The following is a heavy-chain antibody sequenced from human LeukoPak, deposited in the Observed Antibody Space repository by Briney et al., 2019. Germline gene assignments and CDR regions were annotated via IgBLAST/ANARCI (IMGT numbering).Heavy chain of an antibody. Sequence: PSETLSLTCTVSGGSISSSSYYWGWIRQPPGKGLEWIGYIYYSGSIYYSGSTYYNPSLKSRVTISIDTSKNQFSLKLSSVTAADTAVYYCARVLLGEGNYVAYFDSWGQGTLVTVSS. D-gene: IGHD3-16*01. CDR3: ARVLLGEGNYVAYFDS. CDR1: GGSISSSSYY. CDR2: IYYSGST. J-gene: IGHJ4*02. V-gene: IGHV4-39*07.